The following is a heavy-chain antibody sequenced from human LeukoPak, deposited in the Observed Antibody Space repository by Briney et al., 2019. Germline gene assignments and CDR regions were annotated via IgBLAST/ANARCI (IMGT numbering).Heavy chain of an antibody. D-gene: IGHD2-2*01. CDR1: GGSFSGYY. Sequence: PSETLSLTCAVYGGSFSGYYWSWIRQPPGKGLEWIGVINHSGSTNYNPSLKSRVTISVDTSKNQFSLKLSSVTAADTAVYYCARGLRCRSSTSYHRPARDYWDQGTLVTVSS. CDR3: ARGLRCRSSTSYHRPARDY. CDR2: INHSGST. V-gene: IGHV4-34*01. J-gene: IGHJ4*02.